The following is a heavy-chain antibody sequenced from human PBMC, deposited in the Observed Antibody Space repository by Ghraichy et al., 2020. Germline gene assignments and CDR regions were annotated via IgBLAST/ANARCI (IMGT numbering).Heavy chain of an antibody. J-gene: IGHJ6*03. CDR1: GFTFSSYS. CDR3: ARGGCSGGSCYGPHYYYYMDV. CDR2: IRSSSSTI. D-gene: IGHD2-15*01. V-gene: IGHV3-48*02. Sequence: GGSLRLSCAASGFTFSSYSMNWVRQAPGKGLEWVSYIRSSSSTIYYADSVKGRFTISRDNAKNSLYLQMNSLRDEDTAVYYCARGGCSGGSCYGPHYYYYMDVWGKGTTVTVSS.